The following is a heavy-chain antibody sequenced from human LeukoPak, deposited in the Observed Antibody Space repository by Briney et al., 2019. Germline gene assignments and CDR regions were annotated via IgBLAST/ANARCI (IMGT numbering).Heavy chain of an antibody. CDR3: ARDRNAYYYYGMDV. J-gene: IGHJ6*02. D-gene: IGHD1-1*01. Sequence: GGSLRLSCAASGFTFSSYAMSWVRQAPGKGLEWVSAISGSGGSTYYADSVKGRFTISRDNSKNSLYLQMNSLRAEDTAVYHCARDRNAYYYYGMDVWGQGTTVTVSS. CDR2: ISGSGGST. V-gene: IGHV3-23*01. CDR1: GFTFSSYA.